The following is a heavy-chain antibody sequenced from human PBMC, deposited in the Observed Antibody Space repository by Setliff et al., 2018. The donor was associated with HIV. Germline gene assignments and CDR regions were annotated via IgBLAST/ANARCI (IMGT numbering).Heavy chain of an antibody. CDR2: IRSNGKST. J-gene: IGHJ6*03. D-gene: IGHD1-26*01. CDR1: GFTFSSYS. CDR3: ARDQWVGATADYYYYMDV. Sequence: GGSLRLSCAASGFTFSSYSMNWVRQAPGKGLEWVSSIRSNGKSTSYADSVMARFTISRDNAKKSLYLQMNTLRAEDTAVYYCARDQWVGATADYYYYMDVWGKGTTVTVSS. V-gene: IGHV3-21*01.